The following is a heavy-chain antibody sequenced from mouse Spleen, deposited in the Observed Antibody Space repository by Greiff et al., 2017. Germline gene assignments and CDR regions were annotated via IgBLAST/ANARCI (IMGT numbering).Heavy chain of an antibody. D-gene: IGHD1-3*01. CDR3: ARQKWDAFAY. Sequence: EVKLMESGGGLVKPGGSLKLSCAASGFTFSSYAMSWVRQTPEKRLEWVAAINSNGGSTYYPDTVKDRFTISRDNAKNTLYLQMSSLRSEDTALYYCARQKWDAFAYWGQGTLVTVSA. V-gene: IGHV5-6-2*01. J-gene: IGHJ3*01. CDR2: INSNGGST. CDR1: GFTFSSYA.